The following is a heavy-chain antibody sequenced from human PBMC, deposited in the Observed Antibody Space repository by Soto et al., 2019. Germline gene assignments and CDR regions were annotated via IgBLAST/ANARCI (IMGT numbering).Heavy chain of an antibody. CDR3: AREGPTPNWFAP. V-gene: IGHV1-69*13. Sequence: GASVKVSCKASGGTFSSYAISWVRQAPGQGLEWMGGIIPIFGTANYAQKFQGRVTITADESTSTAYMELSSLRSEDTAVYYCAREGPTPNWFAPWGQGTLVTVSS. CDR1: GGTFSSYA. J-gene: IGHJ5*02. D-gene: IGHD4-4*01. CDR2: IIPIFGTA.